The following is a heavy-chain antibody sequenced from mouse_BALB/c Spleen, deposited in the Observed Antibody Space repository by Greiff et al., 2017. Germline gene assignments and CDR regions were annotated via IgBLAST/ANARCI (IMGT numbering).Heavy chain of an antibody. Sequence: EVQLVEAGGGLVQPGGSRKLSCAASGFTFSSFGMPWVRQGAEKGLEWVAYISSGSSTIYYAETVKGRFTISRDNPKNTLFLQITSLRSEDAAKYCCRQPTVVGGSMDYWGQGTSVTVSS. CDR3: RQPTVVGGSMDY. J-gene: IGHJ4*01. V-gene: IGHV5-17*02. D-gene: IGHD1-1*01. CDR2: ISSGSSTI. CDR1: GFTFSSFG.